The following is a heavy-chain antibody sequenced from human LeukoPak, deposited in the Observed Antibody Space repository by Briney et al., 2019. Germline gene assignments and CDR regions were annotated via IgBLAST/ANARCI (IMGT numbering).Heavy chain of an antibody. J-gene: IGHJ4*02. CDR2: IYYSGST. CDR1: GGSISSSSYY. Sequence: PSETLSLTCTVSGGSISSSSYYWGWIRQPPGKGLEWIGSIYYSGSTYYNPSLKSRVTISVDTSKNQFSLKLSSVTAADTAVYYCARHPSEMAREYYFDYWGQGTLVTVSS. CDR3: ARHPSEMAREYYFDY. V-gene: IGHV4-39*01. D-gene: IGHD5-24*01.